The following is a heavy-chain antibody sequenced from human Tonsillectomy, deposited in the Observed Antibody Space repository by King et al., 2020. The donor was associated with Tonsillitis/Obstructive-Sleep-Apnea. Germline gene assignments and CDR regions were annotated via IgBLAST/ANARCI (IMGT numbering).Heavy chain of an antibody. J-gene: IGHJ4*02. CDR2: IYPGDSGT. CDR3: ARQTYGDQRGFDY. Sequence: QLVQSGAEVKKPGESLKISCKGSGYSFTSYWIGWVRQMPGKGLEWMAIIYPGDSGTRYSPSFQGQVTFPADKSIRHAYLQWSSLKASDTAMYYCARQTYGDQRGFDYWGQGTLVTVSS. V-gene: IGHV5-51*01. CDR1: GYSFTSYW. D-gene: IGHD4-17*01.